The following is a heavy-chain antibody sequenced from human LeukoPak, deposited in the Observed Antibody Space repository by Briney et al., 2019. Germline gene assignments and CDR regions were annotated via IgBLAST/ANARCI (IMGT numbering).Heavy chain of an antibody. V-gene: IGHV3-64*01. CDR1: GFTFSSYA. CDR2: ISSNGGST. J-gene: IGHJ6*02. CDR3: ARAESYYYGMDV. Sequence: GGSLRLSCAASGFTFSSYAMHWVRQAPGKGLEYVSAISSNGGSTYYANSVKGRFAISRDNSKNTLYLQMGSLRAEDMAVYYCARAESYYYGMDVWGQGTTVTVSS.